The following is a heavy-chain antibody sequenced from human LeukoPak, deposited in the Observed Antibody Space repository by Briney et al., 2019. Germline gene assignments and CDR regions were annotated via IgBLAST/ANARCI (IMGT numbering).Heavy chain of an antibody. CDR1: GYTFTSYG. J-gene: IGHJ4*02. V-gene: IGHV1-18*01. Sequence: GASVKVSRKASGYTFTSYGISWVRQAPGQGLEWMGWISAYNGNTNYAQKLQGRVTMTTDTSTSTAYMELRSLRSDDTAVYYCARGYYDILTGYPYFDYWGQGTLVTVSS. D-gene: IGHD3-9*01. CDR3: ARGYYDILTGYPYFDY. CDR2: ISAYNGNT.